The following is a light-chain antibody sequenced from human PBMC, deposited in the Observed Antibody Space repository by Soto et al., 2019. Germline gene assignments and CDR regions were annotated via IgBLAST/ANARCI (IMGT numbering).Light chain of an antibody. CDR3: QQYYSFPQT. J-gene: IGKJ1*01. V-gene: IGKV1-5*01. CDR2: AAS. Sequence: QITQSPSTPSAPVGGRVTLPCRASHNIERWMAWYQQKPGKAPELLIYAASTLQSGVPSRFSGSGSGTDFTLTISCLQSEDFATYYCQQYYSFPQTFGQGTKVDIK. CDR1: HNIERW.